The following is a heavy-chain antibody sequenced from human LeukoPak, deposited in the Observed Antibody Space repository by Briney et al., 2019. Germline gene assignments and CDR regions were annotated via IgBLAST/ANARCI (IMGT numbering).Heavy chain of an antibody. D-gene: IGHD5-18*01. J-gene: IGHJ4*02. CDR3: ARDPDTAMDPGVDY. CDR1: GFTFSSYG. Sequence: GGSLRLSCAASGFTFSSYGMHWVRQAPGKGLEWVAVIWYDGSNKYYADSVKGRFTISRDNSKNTLYLQMNSLRAEDTAVYYCARDPDTAMDPGVDYWGQGTLVTVSS. CDR2: IWYDGSNK. V-gene: IGHV3-33*01.